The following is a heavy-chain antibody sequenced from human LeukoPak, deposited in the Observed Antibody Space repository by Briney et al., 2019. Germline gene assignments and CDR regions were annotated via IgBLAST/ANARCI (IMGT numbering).Heavy chain of an antibody. CDR3: ARGNSGMDV. V-gene: IGHV3-74*01. J-gene: IGHJ6*02. Sequence: GGSLRLSCAASGFTFSSSWMYWVRQAPGKGLVWVSIINSDGSTTNYADSVKGRFTISRDNSKKTLYLQMNSLRAEDTAVYYCARGNSGMDVWGQGTTVTVSS. CDR1: GFTFSSSW. CDR2: INSDGSTT.